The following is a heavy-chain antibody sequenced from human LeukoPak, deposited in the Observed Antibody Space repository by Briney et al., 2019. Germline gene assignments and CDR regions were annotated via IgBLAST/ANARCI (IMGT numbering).Heavy chain of an antibody. J-gene: IGHJ3*02. V-gene: IGHV7-4-1*02. CDR1: GYTFTSYA. Sequence: ASVKVSCKASGYTFTSYAMKWVRQAPGQGLEWMGWINTNTGNPTYAQGFTGRFVFSLDTSVSTAYLQISSLKAEDTAVYYCYCGWYAFDIWGQGTMVTVSS. CDR2: INTNTGNP. D-gene: IGHD6-19*01. CDR3: YCGWYAFDI.